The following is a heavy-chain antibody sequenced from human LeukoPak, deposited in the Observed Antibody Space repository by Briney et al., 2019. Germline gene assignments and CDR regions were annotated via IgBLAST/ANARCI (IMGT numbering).Heavy chain of an antibody. Sequence: GGSLRLSCAASGFTVGSNYMSWVRQAPGKGLEWVSIIYRGGSTNYADSVKGRFTISRDTSKNTLYLQMNSLRAEDTAVYYCARGHSYGDPFLVGDYWGQGTLVTVSS. V-gene: IGHV3-66*01. CDR2: IYRGGST. CDR1: GFTVGSNY. D-gene: IGHD5-18*01. J-gene: IGHJ4*02. CDR3: ARGHSYGDPFLVGDY.